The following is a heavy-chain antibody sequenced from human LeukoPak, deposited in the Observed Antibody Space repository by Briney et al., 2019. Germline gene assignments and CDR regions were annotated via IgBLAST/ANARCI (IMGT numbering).Heavy chain of an antibody. CDR2: LSGSGITI. J-gene: IGHJ4*01. V-gene: IGHV3-23*01. CDR1: GFTFSNSA. Sequence: GGSLRLSCAASGFTFSNSAMRWVRQAPGKGLEWVSTLSGSGITIYYADSVKGRYTISRDNSKNTLYLQMNSLRAEDTAVYYCSKGIYSSGWSYFDCWGHGTLVTVSS. D-gene: IGHD6-19*01. CDR3: SKGIYSSGWSYFDC.